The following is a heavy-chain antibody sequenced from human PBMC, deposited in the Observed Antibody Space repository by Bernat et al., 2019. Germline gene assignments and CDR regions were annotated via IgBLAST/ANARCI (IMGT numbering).Heavy chain of an antibody. CDR2: ISYDGSEK. J-gene: IGHJ4*02. V-gene: IGHV3-30*03. CDR3: ARWAGQLAGDY. Sequence: QVQLVESGGGVVQPGRSLRLSCAASGFTFSSYGMHWVRQAPGKGLEWVAVISYDGSEKYYVDSVKGRFTISRDNAKNSLYLQMNSLRAEDTAVYYCARWAGQLAGDYWGQGTLVTVSS. CDR1: GFTFSSYG. D-gene: IGHD5-18*01.